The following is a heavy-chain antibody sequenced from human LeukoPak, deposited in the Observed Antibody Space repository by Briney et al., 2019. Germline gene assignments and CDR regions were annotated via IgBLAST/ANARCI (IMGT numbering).Heavy chain of an antibody. CDR2: INSSGGST. D-gene: IGHD3-16*02. CDR1: GYTFSSFY. J-gene: IGHJ4*02. Sequence: ASVKVSCKASGYTFSSFYMHWVRQAPGQGLEWMGIINSSGGSTSFARKFQGRVTLTRDTSTSTVYMELSSLRSEDTAVYYCARDGVITYFDYWGQGTLVTVSS. V-gene: IGHV1-46*01. CDR3: ARDGVITYFDY.